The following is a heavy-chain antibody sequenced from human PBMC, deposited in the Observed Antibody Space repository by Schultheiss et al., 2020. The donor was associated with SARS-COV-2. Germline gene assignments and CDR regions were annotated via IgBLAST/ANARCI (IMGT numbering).Heavy chain of an antibody. CDR3: ARSPAYGDDQYYFDY. V-gene: IGHV3-33*01. Sequence: GGSLRLSCAASGFTFSSYGMHWVRQAPGKGLEWVAVIWYDGSNKYYADSVKGRFTISRDNSKNTLYLQMNSLRAEDTALYYCARSPAYGDDQYYFDYWGQGTLVTVSS. CDR1: GFTFSSYG. D-gene: IGHD4-17*01. J-gene: IGHJ4*02. CDR2: IWYDGSNK.